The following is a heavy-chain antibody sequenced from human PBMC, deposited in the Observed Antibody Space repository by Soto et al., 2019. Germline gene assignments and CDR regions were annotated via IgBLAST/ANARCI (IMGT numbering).Heavy chain of an antibody. CDR2: IIPIFSTP. CDR3: ARDNRQRCYYDSSLDAFDI. V-gene: IGHV1-69*13. D-gene: IGHD3-22*01. J-gene: IGHJ3*02. Sequence: SVKVSCKASGGTFSSYAISWVRQAPGQGLEWMGGIIPIFSTPNYAQKFQGGVTITADESTSTAYMELSSLRSEDTAVYYCARDNRQRCYYDSSLDAFDIWGQGTLVTVSS. CDR1: GGTFSSYA.